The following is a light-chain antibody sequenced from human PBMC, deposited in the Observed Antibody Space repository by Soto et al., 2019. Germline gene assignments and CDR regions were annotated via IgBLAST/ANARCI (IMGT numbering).Light chain of an antibody. J-gene: IGKJ5*01. Sequence: EIRMTQSPAILSLSPGERATLSCRASQSFRGLLAWYQQKPGQAPRLLIYDAYNRATGIPPRFSGSGSGTDFTLTISSLEPEDSAVYYCQQRHMWPITFGQGTRLEIK. CDR3: QQRHMWPIT. CDR2: DAY. V-gene: IGKV3-11*01. CDR1: QSFRGL.